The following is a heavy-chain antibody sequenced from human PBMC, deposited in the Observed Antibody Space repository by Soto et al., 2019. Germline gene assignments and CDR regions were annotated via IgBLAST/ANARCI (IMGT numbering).Heavy chain of an antibody. CDR2: ISDNGGTT. D-gene: IGHD2-15*01. CDR3: VAPSCGGGRCYAFDY. Sequence: GGSLILSCAASEFTFSNYAMSWVRQAPGKGLEWVSSISDNGGTTYYADSVKGRFTISRDNSKNTLYLQMNSLRAEDTAVYYCVAPSCGGGRCYAFDYWGQGALVTVSS. J-gene: IGHJ4*02. CDR1: EFTFSNYA. V-gene: IGHV3-23*01.